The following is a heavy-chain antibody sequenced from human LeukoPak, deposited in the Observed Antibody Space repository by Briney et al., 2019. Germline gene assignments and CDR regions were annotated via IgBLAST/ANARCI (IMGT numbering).Heavy chain of an antibody. J-gene: IGHJ6*02. Sequence: PGGSLRLSCAASGFTFSSYWMSWVRQAPGKGLEWVSVIYSGGSTYYADSVKGRFTISRDNSKNTLYLQMNSLRAEDTAVYYCARDYPYYYGSGKGALDVWGQGTTVTVSS. V-gene: IGHV3-66*01. CDR1: GFTFSSYW. CDR3: ARDYPYYYGSGKGALDV. CDR2: IYSGGST. D-gene: IGHD3-10*01.